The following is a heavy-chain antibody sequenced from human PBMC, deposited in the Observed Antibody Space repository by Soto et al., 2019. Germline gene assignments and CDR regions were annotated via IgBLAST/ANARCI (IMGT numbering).Heavy chain of an antibody. CDR3: AREPQYYYDSSGYYYISRHDAFDI. J-gene: IGHJ3*02. CDR2: INAGNGNT. Sequence: QVQLVQSGAEVKKPGASVKVSCKASGYTFTSYAMHWVRQAPGQRLEWMGWINAGNGNTKYSQKFQGRVTITRDTSASTAYMELSSLRSEDTAVYYCAREPQYYYDSSGYYYISRHDAFDIWGQGTMVTVSS. V-gene: IGHV1-3*01. CDR1: GYTFTSYA. D-gene: IGHD3-22*01.